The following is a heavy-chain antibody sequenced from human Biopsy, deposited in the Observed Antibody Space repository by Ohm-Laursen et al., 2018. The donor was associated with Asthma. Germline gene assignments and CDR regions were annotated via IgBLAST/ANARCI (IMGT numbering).Heavy chain of an antibody. D-gene: IGHD1-26*01. J-gene: IGHJ4*02. CDR1: GFTFDDYA. CDR2: ISWNSGSI. V-gene: IGHV3-9*01. Sequence: RSLRLSCSASGFTFDDYAMHWVRQAPGKDLEWVSGISWNSGSIGYADSVKGRFTISRDNAKNSLYLQMNSLRAEDTALYYCAKGEWELLEANFDYWGQGTLVTVSS. CDR3: AKGEWELLEANFDY.